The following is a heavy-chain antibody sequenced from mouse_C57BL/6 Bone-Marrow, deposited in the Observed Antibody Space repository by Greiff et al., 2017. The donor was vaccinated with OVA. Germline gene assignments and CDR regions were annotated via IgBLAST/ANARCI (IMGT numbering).Heavy chain of an antibody. D-gene: IGHD1-1*01. J-gene: IGHJ4*01. V-gene: IGHV1-50*01. Sequence: QVQLQQPGAELVKPGASVKLSCKASGYTFTSYWMQWVHQRPGQGLEWIGEIDPSDSYTNYNQKFKGKATLTVDTSSSTAYMQLSSLTSEDSAVYYCARSYYYGSSGAMDYWGQGTSVTVSS. CDR2: IDPSDSYT. CDR1: GYTFTSYW. CDR3: ARSYYYGSSGAMDY.